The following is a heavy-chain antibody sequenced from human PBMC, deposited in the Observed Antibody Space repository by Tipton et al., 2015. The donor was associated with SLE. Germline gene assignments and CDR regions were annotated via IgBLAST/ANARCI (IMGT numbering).Heavy chain of an antibody. CDR3: AHLAATHAFDI. D-gene: IGHD2-15*01. CDR2: ITSSSTAR. V-gene: IGHV3-48*03. Sequence: SLRLSCVASGFLFRTYEMNWVRQAPGKGLEWVSHITSSSTARYYADSVKGRFTISRDNARNSLYLQMSGLRAEDTAVYYCAHLAATHAFDIWGQGTMVTVSS. CDR1: GFLFRTYE. J-gene: IGHJ3*02.